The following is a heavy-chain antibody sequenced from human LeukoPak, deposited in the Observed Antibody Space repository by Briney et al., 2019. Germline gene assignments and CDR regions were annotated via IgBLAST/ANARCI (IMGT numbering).Heavy chain of an antibody. CDR1: GYSFTSSW. CDR3: ARSSSGWYYFDY. CDR2: IFAGDSDT. V-gene: IGHV5-51*01. D-gene: IGHD6-19*01. J-gene: IGHJ4*02. Sequence: GESLKISCKGSGYSFTSSWIAWVRQMPGKGLEWMGIIFAGDSDTRYSPSFQGQVTISADKSISTAYLQWSSLKASDTAMYYCARSSSGWYYFDYWGQGTLVTVSS.